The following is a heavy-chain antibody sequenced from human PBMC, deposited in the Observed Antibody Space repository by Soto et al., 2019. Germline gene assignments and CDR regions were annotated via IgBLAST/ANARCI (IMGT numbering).Heavy chain of an antibody. CDR2: IYYSGST. V-gene: IGHV4-30-4*01. J-gene: IGHJ4*02. D-gene: IGHD1-1*01. Sequence: TLSLTCPVSGVSISSGDYYWSWIRQPPGKGLEWIGYIYYSGSTYYNPSLKSRVTISVDTSKKQFSLKLSSVTDADTDVYYCARDRDTGTDYWGQGTLVTVYS. CDR3: ARDRDTGTDY. CDR1: GVSISSGDYY.